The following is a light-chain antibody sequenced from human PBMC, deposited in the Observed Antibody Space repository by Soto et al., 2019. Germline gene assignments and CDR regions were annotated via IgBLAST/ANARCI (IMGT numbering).Light chain of an antibody. CDR3: SLYTSSSTFX. J-gene: IGLJ1*01. Sequence: QSVLTQPPSVSGSPGQSVTISCTGASSDLGRYNRVSWYQQPPGTAPKLLIYEVRNRPSGVPDRFSGSKSANTASLTISGLQAEDEADYYCSLYTSSSTFXFXXGXXXTVL. V-gene: IGLV2-18*01. CDR2: EVR. CDR1: SSDLGRYNR.